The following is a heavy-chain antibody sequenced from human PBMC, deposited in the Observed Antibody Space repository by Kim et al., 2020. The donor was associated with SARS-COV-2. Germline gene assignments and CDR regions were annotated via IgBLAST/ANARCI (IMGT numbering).Heavy chain of an antibody. Sequence: SETLSLTCTVSGGSISSSSYYWGWIRQPPGKGLEWIGSIYYSGSTYYNPSLKSRVTISVDTSKNQFSLKLSSVTAADTAVYYCARLPVSITGTKYYFDYWGQGTLVTVSS. D-gene: IGHD1-20*01. CDR3: ARLPVSITGTKYYFDY. CDR2: IYYSGST. CDR1: GGSISSSSYY. J-gene: IGHJ4*02. V-gene: IGHV4-39*01.